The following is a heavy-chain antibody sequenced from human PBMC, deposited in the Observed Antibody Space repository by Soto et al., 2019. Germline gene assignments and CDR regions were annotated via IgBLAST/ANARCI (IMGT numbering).Heavy chain of an antibody. D-gene: IGHD6-19*01. Sequence: EVQLLESGGGLAQPGGSLILSCAASGFTFSSYAMSWVRQAPGKGLEWVSVISASGGTTYYADSVKGRFTISRDNSKNTLFLQMNSLTAEDTAVYYCAKGPSSGWYYFDYWGQGTLVTVSS. CDR1: GFTFSSYA. V-gene: IGHV3-23*01. CDR3: AKGPSSGWYYFDY. J-gene: IGHJ4*02. CDR2: ISASGGTT.